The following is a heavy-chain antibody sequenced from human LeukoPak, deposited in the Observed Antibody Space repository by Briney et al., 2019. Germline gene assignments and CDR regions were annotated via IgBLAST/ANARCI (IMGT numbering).Heavy chain of an antibody. CDR2: ISSSSSYI. CDR1: GFTFSSYA. CDR3: ARDRPHYDFWSGPNPAYGMDV. V-gene: IGHV3-21*01. Sequence: PGGSLRLSCAASGFTFSSYAMSWVRQAPGKGLEWVSSISSSSSYIYYADSVKGRFTISRDNAKNSLYLQMNSLRAEDTAVYYCARDRPHYDFWSGPNPAYGMDVWGQGTTVTVSS. D-gene: IGHD3-3*01. J-gene: IGHJ6*02.